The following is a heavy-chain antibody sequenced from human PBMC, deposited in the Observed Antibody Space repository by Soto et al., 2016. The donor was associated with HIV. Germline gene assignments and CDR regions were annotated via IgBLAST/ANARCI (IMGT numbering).Heavy chain of an antibody. J-gene: IGHJ4*02. D-gene: IGHD6-13*01. CDR1: GFIFRSYS. V-gene: IGHV3-48*01. Sequence: EVQLVESGGGLVQPGGSLRLSCAVSGFIFRSYSMNWVRQAPGKGLEWVSYISSSSSTRHYADSVKGRFTISRDNAKNSLYLQMNSLRAEDTAVYYCAKDLVSSVFAPYSSSWSFDYWGQGTLVTVSS. CDR3: AKDLVSSVFAPYSSSWSFDY. CDR2: ISSSSSTR.